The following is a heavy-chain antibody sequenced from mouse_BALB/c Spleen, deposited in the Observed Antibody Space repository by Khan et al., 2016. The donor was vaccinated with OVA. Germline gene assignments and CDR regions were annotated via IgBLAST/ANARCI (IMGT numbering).Heavy chain of an antibody. Sequence: QVQLKESGPELVKPGVSVKISCEGSGYTFTDYAMHWVKQSHAKSLEWIGDISTYSGNTNYNQKFKGKATMSVDKSTSTAYMDIARLTSEDSAIYYCARPGLRRGAWFAYWGQGTLVTVSA. V-gene: IGHV1S137*01. D-gene: IGHD2-2*01. CDR3: ARPGLRRGAWFAY. CDR1: GYTFTDYA. CDR2: ISTYSGNT. J-gene: IGHJ3*01.